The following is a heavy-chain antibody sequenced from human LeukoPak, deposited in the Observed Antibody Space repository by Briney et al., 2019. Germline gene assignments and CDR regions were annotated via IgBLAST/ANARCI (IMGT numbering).Heavy chain of an antibody. V-gene: IGHV1-8*01. J-gene: IGHJ4*02. CDR2: MNPNSGNT. CDR1: GYSFTNYD. D-gene: IGHD6-6*01. Sequence: ASVKVSCKASGYSFTNYDINWVRQATGQGLEWMGWMNPNSGNTGYAQKFQGRVTITRSTSISTAYMELSSLRSEDTALYYCARGASRSFDYWGQGTLVTVSS. CDR3: ARGASRSFDY.